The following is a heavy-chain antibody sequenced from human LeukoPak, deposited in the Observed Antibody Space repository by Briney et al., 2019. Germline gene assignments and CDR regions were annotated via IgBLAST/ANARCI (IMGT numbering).Heavy chain of an antibody. CDR3: ARGAYYYED. J-gene: IGHJ4*02. D-gene: IGHD3-22*01. CDR1: GFTFSSHS. Sequence: GGSLRLSCAASGFTFSSHSMNWVRQAPGKGLEWVSYISSSSSTIYYADSVKGRFTISRDNAKNPLYLQMNSLRAEDTAVYYCARGAYYYEDWGQGTLVTVSS. V-gene: IGHV3-48*01. CDR2: ISSSSSTI.